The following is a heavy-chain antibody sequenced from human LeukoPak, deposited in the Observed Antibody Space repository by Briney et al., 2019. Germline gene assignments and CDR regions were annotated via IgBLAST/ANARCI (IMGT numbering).Heavy chain of an antibody. J-gene: IGHJ4*02. CDR3: AKGLFGVVIMTGFDY. D-gene: IGHD3-3*01. CDR1: GFTFSSYW. V-gene: IGHV3-7*03. Sequence: GGSLRLSCAASGFTFSSYWMSWVRQAPGKGLEWVANIKQDGSEKYYVDSVKGRFTISRDNAKNSLYLQMNSLRAEDMALYYCAKGLFGVVIMTGFDYWGQGTLVTVSS. CDR2: IKQDGSEK.